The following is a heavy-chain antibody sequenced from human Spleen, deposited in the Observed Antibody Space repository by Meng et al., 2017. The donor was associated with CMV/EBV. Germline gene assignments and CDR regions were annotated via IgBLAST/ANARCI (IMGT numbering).Heavy chain of an antibody. CDR2: INPSGGST. J-gene: IGHJ4*02. D-gene: IGHD7-27*01. CDR3: ARDNNWGPDY. Sequence: ASVKVSCKASGYTFTSYYMHWVRQAPGQGLEWMGIINPSGGSTNYAQQFQGRVTLTRDTSINTGYMELTRLTSDDTAVYYCARDNNWGPDYWGQGTLVTVSS. CDR1: GYTFTSYY. V-gene: IGHV1-46*01.